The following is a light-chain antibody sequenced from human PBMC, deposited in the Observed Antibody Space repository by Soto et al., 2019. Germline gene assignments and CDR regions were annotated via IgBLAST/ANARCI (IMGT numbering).Light chain of an antibody. CDR3: CSYTSNTVPDV. Sequence: QSALTQPASVSGSPGQSITISCTGTSNDVGSYKFVSWYQQYPGNAPKLIIFEVSKRPSGVSNRFSGSKSGKRASLTISGLRAEDEADYYCCSYTSNTVPDVFGSGTKLTVL. J-gene: IGLJ1*01. CDR2: EVS. CDR1: SNDVGSYKF. V-gene: IGLV2-23*02.